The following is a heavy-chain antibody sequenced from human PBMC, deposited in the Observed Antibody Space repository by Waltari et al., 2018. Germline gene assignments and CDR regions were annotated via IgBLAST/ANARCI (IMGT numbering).Heavy chain of an antibody. V-gene: IGHV1-2*06. D-gene: IGHD2-2*01. CDR2: INPNEGGT. Sequence: QVQLVQSGAEVKKPGASVKVSCKASGYTFTGYYMHWVRQAPGQGLEGMGRINPNEGGTNYAQKLQGRVTMTRDTSISTAYMELSRLRSDDTAVYYCAGMGSGYCSSTSCYEVPWGQGTLVTVSS. CDR3: AGMGSGYCSSTSCYEVP. J-gene: IGHJ5*02. CDR1: GYTFTGYY.